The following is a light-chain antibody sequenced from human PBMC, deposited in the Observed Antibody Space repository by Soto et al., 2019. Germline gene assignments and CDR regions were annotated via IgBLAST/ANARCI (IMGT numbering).Light chain of an antibody. Sequence: DIQMTQSPSSLSASVGDRVTITCRASQSISSYLNWYQQNPGKAPKLLIYAASSLQSGVPSRFSGSGSATDFTLTISSLQPEDFATYYCQQRYSTPTFGQGTKLEIK. CDR1: QSISSY. J-gene: IGKJ2*01. V-gene: IGKV1-39*01. CDR3: QQRYSTPT. CDR2: AAS.